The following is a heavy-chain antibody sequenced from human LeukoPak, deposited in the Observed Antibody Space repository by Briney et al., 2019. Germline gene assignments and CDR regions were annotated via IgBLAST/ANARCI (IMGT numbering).Heavy chain of an antibody. D-gene: IGHD6-19*01. CDR3: AKDREIAVAGYRWVAYFDY. CDR2: ISGSGGNT. V-gene: IGHV3-23*01. J-gene: IGHJ4*02. CDR1: GFTFSNYA. Sequence: GGSLRLSCAGSGFTFSNYAMNWVRQAPGKGLEWVSTISGSGGNTYYADSVKGRFTISRDNSKNTLYLQMNSLRVEDTAVYYCAKDREIAVAGYRWVAYFDYWGQGTLVTVSS.